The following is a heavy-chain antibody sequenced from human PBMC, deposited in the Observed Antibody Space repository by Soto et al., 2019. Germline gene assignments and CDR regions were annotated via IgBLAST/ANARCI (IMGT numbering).Heavy chain of an antibody. V-gene: IGHV1-69*13. CDR3: AREPYDSSRYNYRPNYFDY. CDR1: GGTFSSYA. D-gene: IGHD3-22*01. CDR2: IIPIFGTA. J-gene: IGHJ4*02. Sequence: ASVKVSCKASGGTFSSYAISWVRQAPGQGLEWMGGIIPIFGTANYAQKFQGRVTITADESTSTAYMELSSLRSEDTAVYYCAREPYDSSRYNYRPNYFDYWGQGNLVTVSS.